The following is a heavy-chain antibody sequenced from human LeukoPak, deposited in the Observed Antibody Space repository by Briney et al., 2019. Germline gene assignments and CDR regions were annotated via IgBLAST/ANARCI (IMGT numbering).Heavy chain of an antibody. CDR3: AKDLGITIFGVVIPKPFDY. CDR1: GFTFSSYG. J-gene: IGHJ4*02. CDR2: ISYDGSNK. Sequence: GGSLRLSCAASGFTFSSYGMHWVRQAPGKGLEWVAVISYDGSNKYYADSVKGRFTISRDNSKNTLYLQMNSLRAEDTAVYYCAKDLGITIFGVVIPKPFDYWGQGTLVTVSS. D-gene: IGHD3-3*01. V-gene: IGHV3-30*18.